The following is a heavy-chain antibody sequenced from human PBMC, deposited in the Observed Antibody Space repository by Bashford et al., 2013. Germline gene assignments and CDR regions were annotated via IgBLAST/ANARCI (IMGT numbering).Heavy chain of an antibody. CDR1: GGTFISYA. J-gene: IGHJ4*02. D-gene: IGHD3-3*01. CDR3: ATSEDEVLMWSYFDY. CDR2: IIPIFGTP. Sequence: SVKVSCKVSGGTFISYAISWVRQAPGQGLEWVGGIIPIFGTPRYAQRFQGRVTIIADESTTTAYMELSSLRSEDTAVYYCATSEDEVLMWSYFDYWGQGTPVTVSS. V-gene: IGHV1-69*13.